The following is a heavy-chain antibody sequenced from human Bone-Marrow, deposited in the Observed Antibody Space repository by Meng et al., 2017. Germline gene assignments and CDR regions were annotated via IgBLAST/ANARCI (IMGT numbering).Heavy chain of an antibody. CDR2: INPNSGGT. Sequence: ASVKVSCKASGYTFTGYYMHWVRQAPGQGLEWMGWINPNSGGTNYAQKFQGRVTMTRDTSISTAYMELSRLRSDDTAVYYCAREELFFGYSSGWYRSLAYWGQGTLVTVSS. V-gene: IGHV1-2*02. D-gene: IGHD6-19*01. CDR3: AREELFFGYSSGWYRSLAY. CDR1: GYTFTGYY. J-gene: IGHJ4*02.